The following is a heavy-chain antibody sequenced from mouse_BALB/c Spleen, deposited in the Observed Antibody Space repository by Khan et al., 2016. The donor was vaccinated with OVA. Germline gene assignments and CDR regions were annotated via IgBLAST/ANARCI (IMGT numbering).Heavy chain of an antibody. CDR1: GFSLSRYN. CDR3: ARAYYRYDGYYAMDY. D-gene: IGHD2-14*01. J-gene: IGHJ4*01. CDR2: IWGGGGT. V-gene: IGHV2-6-4*01. Sequence: VQLKESGPGLVAPSQSLSITCTVSGFSLSRYNIHWVRQPPGKGLEWLGMIWGGGGTDYNSTLKIRLSIINDNSKSQVFLKMNSLQTDDTAMYFCARAYYRYDGYYAMDYWGQGTSVTVSS.